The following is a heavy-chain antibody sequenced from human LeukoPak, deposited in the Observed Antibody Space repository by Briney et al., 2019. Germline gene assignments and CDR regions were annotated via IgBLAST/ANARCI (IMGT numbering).Heavy chain of an antibody. CDR1: GGSISSYY. J-gene: IGHJ2*01. V-gene: IGHV4-4*09. D-gene: IGHD3-3*01. Sequence: SETLSLTCTVSGGSISSYYWSWIRQPPGKGLEWIGYIYTSGSTNYNPSLKSRVTISVDTSKNQFSLKLSSVTAADTAVYYCARNVLEDYWYFDLWGRGTLVTVSS. CDR3: ARNVLEDYWYFDL. CDR2: IYTSGST.